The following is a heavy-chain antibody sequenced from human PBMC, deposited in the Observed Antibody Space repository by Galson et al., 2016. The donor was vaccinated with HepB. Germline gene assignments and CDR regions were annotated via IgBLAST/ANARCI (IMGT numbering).Heavy chain of an antibody. Sequence: SVKVSCKASGYTFINYGISWVRQAPGQGLEWMGWIRPHEGHTKYAEKFQGRVTMTTDTSTTTVFLEVRSLRSDDTAMYYCARDALTFGGVSPFDYWGQGTLVAGSA. J-gene: IGHJ4*02. V-gene: IGHV1-18*01. CDR1: GYTFINYG. D-gene: IGHD3-16*01. CDR3: ARDALTFGGVSPFDY. CDR2: IRPHEGHT.